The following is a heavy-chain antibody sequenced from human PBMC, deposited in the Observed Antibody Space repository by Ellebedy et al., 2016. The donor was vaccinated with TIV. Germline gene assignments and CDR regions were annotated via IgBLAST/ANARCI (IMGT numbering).Heavy chain of an antibody. CDR3: AKVRVDHYRSSGFYFYYGLDV. V-gene: IGHV3-33*03. Sequence: LSLTCAASGFTFSSYGMHWVRQAPGRGLEWVALIWYDGTNKYYADSVKGRFTISRDNSKNTLYLQVNSLRPEDTAVYYCAKVRVDHYRSSGFYFYYGLDVWGQGTTVTVSS. CDR2: IWYDGTNK. D-gene: IGHD3-22*01. J-gene: IGHJ6*02. CDR1: GFTFSSYG.